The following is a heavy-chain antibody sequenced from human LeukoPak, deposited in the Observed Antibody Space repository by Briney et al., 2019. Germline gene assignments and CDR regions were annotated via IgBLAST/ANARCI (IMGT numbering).Heavy chain of an antibody. CDR2: INPNSGGT. CDR1: GYTFTGYY. V-gene: IGHV1-2*02. Sequence: GASVKVSCKASGYTFTGYYMHWVRQAPGQGLEWMGWINPNSGGTNYAQKFQGRVTMTRDTSISTAYMELSRLRSDDTAVYYCARGPVLLWFGEAPWTYWGQGTLVTVSS. D-gene: IGHD3-10*01. J-gene: IGHJ4*02. CDR3: ARGPVLLWFGEAPWTY.